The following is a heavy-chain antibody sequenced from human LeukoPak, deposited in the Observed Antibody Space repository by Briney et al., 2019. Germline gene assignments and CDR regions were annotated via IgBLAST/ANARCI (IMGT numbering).Heavy chain of an antibody. V-gene: IGHV4-4*07. CDR2: IYTSGST. D-gene: IGHD3-22*01. J-gene: IGHJ4*02. CDR1: GGSISSYY. Sequence: PSETLSLTCTVSGGSISSYYWSWIRQPAGKGLEWIGRIYTSGSTNYNPSLKSRVIMSVDTSKNQFSLKLSSMTAADTAVYYCARDRYYYDSSGYYWLFDYWGQGTLVTVSS. CDR3: ARDRYYYDSSGYYWLFDY.